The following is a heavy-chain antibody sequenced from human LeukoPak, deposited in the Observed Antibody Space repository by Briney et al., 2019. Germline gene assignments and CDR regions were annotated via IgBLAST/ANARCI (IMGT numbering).Heavy chain of an antibody. V-gene: IGHV1-18*01. Sequence: ASVKVSCKASGYTFTSYGISWVRQAPGQGLEWMGWISAYNGNTNYAQKLQGRVTMTTDTSTSTAYMELRSLRSEDTAVYYCARAVEARPAAKFYAFDIWGQGTMVTVSS. D-gene: IGHD2-2*01. CDR2: ISAYNGNT. CDR1: GYTFTSYG. CDR3: ARAVEARPAAKFYAFDI. J-gene: IGHJ3*02.